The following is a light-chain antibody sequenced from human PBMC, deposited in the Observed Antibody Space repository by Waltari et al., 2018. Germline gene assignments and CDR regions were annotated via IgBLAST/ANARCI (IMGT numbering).Light chain of an antibody. CDR2: TTT. J-gene: IGLJ3*02. Sequence: QTVVTQEPSFSVSPGGTVTLTFGLSSGSASTSSYPSWYQQTPGQAPRTLIYTTTTRSSGVPDRFSGSILGNKAALTITGAQADDESDYYCVLYMGSGIWVFGGGTKLTVL. V-gene: IGLV8-61*01. CDR1: SGSASTSSY. CDR3: VLYMGSGIWV.